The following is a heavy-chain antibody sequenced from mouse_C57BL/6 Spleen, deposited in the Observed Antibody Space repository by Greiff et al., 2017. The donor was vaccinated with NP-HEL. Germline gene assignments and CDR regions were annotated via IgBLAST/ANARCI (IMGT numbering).Heavy chain of an antibody. D-gene: IGHD2-3*01. Sequence: QVQLQQSGAELVRPGTSVKVSCKASGYAFTNYLIEWVKQRPGQGLEWIGVINPGSGGTNYNEKFKGKATLTADTSSRTAYMQLSSLTSEDSAVYFCARSRDGYFDYWGQGTTLTVSS. J-gene: IGHJ2*01. CDR2: INPGSGGT. CDR3: ARSRDGYFDY. V-gene: IGHV1-54*01. CDR1: GYAFTNYL.